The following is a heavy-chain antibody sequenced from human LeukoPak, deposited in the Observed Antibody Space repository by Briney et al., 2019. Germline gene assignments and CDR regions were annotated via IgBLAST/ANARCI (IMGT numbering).Heavy chain of an antibody. V-gene: IGHV3-30*18. J-gene: IGHJ4*02. D-gene: IGHD2-21*01. CDR3: AKVPGDGRPGY. CDR2: ISHDGSDK. Sequence: GGSLRLSCAASGFSSSTYGLNWVRQAPGKGLEWVAVISHDGSDKYYADSVKGRFTISRDNSKNTLYLQMTSLRPEYTALYYCAKVPGDGRPGYWGQGIMVTVSS. CDR1: GFSSSTYG.